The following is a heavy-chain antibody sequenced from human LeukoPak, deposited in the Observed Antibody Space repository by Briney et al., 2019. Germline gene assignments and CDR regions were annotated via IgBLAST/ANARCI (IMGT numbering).Heavy chain of an antibody. CDR3: AKDRGARADSSRIGMDV. J-gene: IGHJ6*02. V-gene: IGHV3-23*01. CDR1: GFTFSSYA. Sequence: PGGSLRLSCAASGFTFSSYAMSWVRQAPGKGLEWVSAVSDNGVRTHYAESVKGRFTISRDNSKNTLYLQMNSLRVEDTAVYYCAKDRGARADSSRIGMDVWGQGTTATVSS. D-gene: IGHD6-19*01. CDR2: VSDNGVRT.